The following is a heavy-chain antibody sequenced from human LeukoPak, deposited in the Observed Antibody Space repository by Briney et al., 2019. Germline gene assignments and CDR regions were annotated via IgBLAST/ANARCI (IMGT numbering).Heavy chain of an antibody. J-gene: IGHJ6*02. V-gene: IGHV4-59*08. CDR1: GGSISSYY. Sequence: SETLSLTCTVSGGSISSYYWSWIRQPPGKALEWIGYIYYSGSTTYNPSLKSRVTISVDTSQNHFSLKLSSVTAADTAVYYCVRLGAAARYYYYYGMDVWGQGTTVTVSS. D-gene: IGHD6-13*01. CDR2: IYYSGST. CDR3: VRLGAAARYYYYYGMDV.